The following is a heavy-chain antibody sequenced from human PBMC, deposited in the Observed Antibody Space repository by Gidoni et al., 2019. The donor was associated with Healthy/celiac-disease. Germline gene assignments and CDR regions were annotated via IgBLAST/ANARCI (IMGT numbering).Heavy chain of an antibody. Sequence: QLQLQESGPGLVKPSETLSLTCTVSGGSISRSSYYWGWIRQPPGKGLEWIGSIYYSGSTYYIPSLKSRVTISVDTSKNQFSLKLSSVTAADTAVYYCARHDPGIAAAGTGLDYWGQGTLVTVSS. J-gene: IGHJ4*02. CDR2: IYYSGST. CDR3: ARHDPGIAAAGTGLDY. CDR1: GGSISRSSYY. V-gene: IGHV4-39*01. D-gene: IGHD6-13*01.